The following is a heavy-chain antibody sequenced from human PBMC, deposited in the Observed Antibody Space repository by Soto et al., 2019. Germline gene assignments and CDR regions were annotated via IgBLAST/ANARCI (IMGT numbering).Heavy chain of an antibody. CDR2: IYYSGST. CDR1: GGSVSSGSYY. Sequence: PSETLSLTCTVSGGSVSSGSYYWSWIRQPPGKGLEWIGYIYYSGSTNYNPSLKSRVTISVDTSKNQFSLKLSSVTAADTAVYYCARGEGYCSGGSCYVDNWFDPWGQGTLVTVSS. J-gene: IGHJ5*02. CDR3: ARGEGYCSGGSCYVDNWFDP. D-gene: IGHD2-15*01. V-gene: IGHV4-61*01.